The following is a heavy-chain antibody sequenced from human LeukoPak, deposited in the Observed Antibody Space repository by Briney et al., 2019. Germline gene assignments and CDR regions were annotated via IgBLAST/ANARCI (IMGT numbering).Heavy chain of an antibody. CDR1: GGSFSGYY. CDR3: ARVFITVDY. CDR2: INHSGST. Sequence: SETLSLTCAVYGGSFSGYYWSWIRQPPGKGLEWIGEINHSGSTNYNPSLKSRVTISVDTSKNQFSLKLSSVTAADTAVYYCARVFITVDYWGQGTLVTVSS. D-gene: IGHD2-21*01. V-gene: IGHV4-34*01. J-gene: IGHJ4*02.